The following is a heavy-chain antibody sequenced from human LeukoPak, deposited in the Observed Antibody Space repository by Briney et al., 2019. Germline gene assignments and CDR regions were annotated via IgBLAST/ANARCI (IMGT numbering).Heavy chain of an antibody. CDR3: ARGHAVRGVIRHFDY. V-gene: IGHV3-48*04. Sequence: GGSLRLSCAASGFTFSSYSMNWVRQAPGKGLEWVSYISSSSSTIYYADSVKGRFTISRDNAKNSLYLQMNSLRAEDTAVYCCARGHAVRGVIRHFDYWRQGTLVTVSP. D-gene: IGHD3-10*01. CDR1: GFTFSSYS. CDR2: ISSSSSTI. J-gene: IGHJ4*02.